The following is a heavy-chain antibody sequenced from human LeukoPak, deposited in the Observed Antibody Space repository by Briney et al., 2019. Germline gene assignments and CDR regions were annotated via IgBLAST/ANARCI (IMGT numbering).Heavy chain of an antibody. V-gene: IGHV1-8*03. CDR3: ARVCAGDYCGSRDNWFDP. CDR1: GYTFTSYD. CDR2: MNPNSGNT. D-gene: IGHD3-10*01. J-gene: IGHJ5*02. Sequence: ASVKVSCKASGYTFTSYDINWVRQATGQGLEWMGWMNPNSGNTGYAQKFQGRVTITRNTSISTAYMELSSLRSEDTAVYYCARVCAGDYCGSRDNWFDPWGQGTLVTVSS.